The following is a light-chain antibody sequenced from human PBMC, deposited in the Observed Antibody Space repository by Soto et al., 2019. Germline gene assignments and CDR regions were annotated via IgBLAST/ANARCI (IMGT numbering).Light chain of an antibody. CDR2: DVS. V-gene: IGLV2-14*03. Sequence: QSALTQPVSVSGSPGQSITVSCTGTSSDVGNYNYVSWYQQHPGKAPKLMIYDVSNRPSGVSNRFSGSKSGNTASLTISGLQAEDEADYYCSSYTSSITYVFGTGTKLTVL. CDR3: SSYTSSITYV. CDR1: SSDVGNYNY. J-gene: IGLJ1*01.